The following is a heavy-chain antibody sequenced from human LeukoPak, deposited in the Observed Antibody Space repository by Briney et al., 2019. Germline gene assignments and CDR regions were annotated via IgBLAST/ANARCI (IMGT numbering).Heavy chain of an antibody. J-gene: IGHJ4*02. Sequence: SVKVSCKASGYTFTSYYMHWVRQAPGQGLEWMGGIIPIFGTTNYAQKFQGRVTITADESTSTAYMELTSLRSEDTAVYYCARTSIVAARPRGLDYWGQGTLVTVSS. CDR2: IIPIFGTT. CDR1: GYTFTSYY. CDR3: ARTSIVAARPRGLDY. D-gene: IGHD6-13*01. V-gene: IGHV1-69*13.